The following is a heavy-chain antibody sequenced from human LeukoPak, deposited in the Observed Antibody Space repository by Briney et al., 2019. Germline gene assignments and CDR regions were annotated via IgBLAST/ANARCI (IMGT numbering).Heavy chain of an antibody. Sequence: SETLSLTCTVSGGSISSYYWSWIRQPAGKGLEWIGRIYTSGSTNYNPSLKSRVTMSVDTSKNQFSLKLSSVTAADTAVYYCARDRADLYYDILTGYYYPSSYYYMDVWGKGTTVTISS. CDR1: GGSISSYY. CDR3: ARDRADLYYDILTGYYYPSSYYYMDV. D-gene: IGHD3-9*01. V-gene: IGHV4-4*07. CDR2: IYTSGST. J-gene: IGHJ6*03.